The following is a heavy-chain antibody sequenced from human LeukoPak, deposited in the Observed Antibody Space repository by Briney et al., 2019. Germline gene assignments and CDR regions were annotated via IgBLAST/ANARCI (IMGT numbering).Heavy chain of an antibody. CDR1: GFTFSSCA. CDR3: AKDYGGYSSSWYEY. V-gene: IGHV3-23*01. J-gene: IGHJ4*02. CDR2: ISSSGGST. D-gene: IGHD6-13*01. Sequence: GGSLRLSCAASGFTFSSCAMSWVRQAPGKGLEWVSAISSSGGSTYYADSVKGRFTISRDNSKNTLYLQMNSLRAEDTAVYYCAKDYGGYSSSWYEYWGQGTLVTVSS.